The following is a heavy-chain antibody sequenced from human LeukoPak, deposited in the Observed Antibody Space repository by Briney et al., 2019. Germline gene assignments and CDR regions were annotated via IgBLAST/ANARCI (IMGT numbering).Heavy chain of an antibody. CDR2: IYYSGST. J-gene: IGHJ2*01. Sequence: SETLSLTCTVSGGSISSYYWSWIRQPPGKGLEWIGYIYYSGSTNYNPSLKSRVTISVGTSKNQFSLKLSSVTAADTAVYYCARDSSGWYWYFDLWGRGTLVTVSS. V-gene: IGHV4-59*08. D-gene: IGHD6-19*01. CDR3: ARDSSGWYWYFDL. CDR1: GGSISSYY.